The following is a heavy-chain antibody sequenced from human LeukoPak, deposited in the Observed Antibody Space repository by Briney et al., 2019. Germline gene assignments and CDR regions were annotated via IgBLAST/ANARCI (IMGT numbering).Heavy chain of an antibody. CDR3: ARGLYTSSAYYFDY. J-gene: IGHJ4*02. CDR2: IDPSDSYT. CDR1: GYIFTSYW. D-gene: IGHD6-13*01. V-gene: IGHV5-10-1*01. Sequence: GEALKISCKGSGYIFTSYWITWVRQMPGKGLEWMGRIDPSDSYTNYSPPFQGHVTISAAKSNSTACLQWSSLKASDTAMYYCARGLYTSSAYYFDYWGQGTLVTVSS.